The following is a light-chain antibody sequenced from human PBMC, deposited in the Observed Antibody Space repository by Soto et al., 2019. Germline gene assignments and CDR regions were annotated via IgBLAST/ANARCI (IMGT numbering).Light chain of an antibody. J-gene: IGKJ3*01. CDR2: VAS. V-gene: IGKV1-39*01. CDR1: QTINSY. CDR3: QQSYNIPLT. Sequence: DIQMTQSPSSLFASVGDTVTITCRASQTINSYLKWYQQKPGQAPKLLIYVASSLQNGVPSRFRGSGSGTDFTLSISSLEPEDFATYYCQQSYNIPLTFGPGTKLDFK.